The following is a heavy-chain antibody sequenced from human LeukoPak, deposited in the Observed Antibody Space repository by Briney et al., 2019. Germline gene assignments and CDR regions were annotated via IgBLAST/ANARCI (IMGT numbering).Heavy chain of an antibody. V-gene: IGHV4-59*01. Sequence: PSETLSLTCTVSGGSISSYYWSWIRQPPGKGLEWIGYIYYSGSTNYNPSLKSRVTISVDTSKNQFSLKLSSVTAADTAVYYCARETGHDFWSGYSTIDYWGQGTLVTVSS. CDR2: IYYSGST. CDR1: GGSISSYY. D-gene: IGHD3-3*01. J-gene: IGHJ4*02. CDR3: ARETGHDFWSGYSTIDY.